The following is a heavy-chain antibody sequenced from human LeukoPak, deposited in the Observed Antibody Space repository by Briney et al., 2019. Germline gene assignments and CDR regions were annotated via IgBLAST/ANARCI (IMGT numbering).Heavy chain of an antibody. CDR3: AKAKGECIAVAGT. J-gene: IGHJ5*02. V-gene: IGHV3-30*18. CDR2: ISYDGSNK. CDR1: GFTFSSYG. Sequence: GGSLRLSCAASGFTFSSYGMHWVRQAPGKGLEWVAVISYDGSNKYYADSVKGRFTITIDNSKNTLYLQTISLRAKDTAVYYCAKAKGECIAVAGTWGQGTLVTVSS. D-gene: IGHD6-19*01.